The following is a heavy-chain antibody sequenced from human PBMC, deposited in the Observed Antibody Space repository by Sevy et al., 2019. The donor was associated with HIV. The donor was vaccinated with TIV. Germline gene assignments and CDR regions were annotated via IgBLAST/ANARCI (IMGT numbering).Heavy chain of an antibody. CDR3: ARDPRMYGDYLLAYFDY. Sequence: GGSLRLSCAASGFTPSTYGMHWVRQAPGKELEWVAVIGYDGSNKYYADSVKGRFTISRDNSKNTLFLQMDSLGAEATAVYYCARDPRMYGDYLLAYFDYWGQGTLVTVSS. V-gene: IGHV3-33*01. J-gene: IGHJ4*02. D-gene: IGHD2-8*01. CDR1: GFTPSTYG. CDR2: IGYDGSNK.